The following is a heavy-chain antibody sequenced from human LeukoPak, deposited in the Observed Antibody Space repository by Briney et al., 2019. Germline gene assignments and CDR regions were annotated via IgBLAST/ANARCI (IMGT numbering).Heavy chain of an antibody. CDR3: ARGGALTGYWGAFDI. V-gene: IGHV3-53*01. J-gene: IGHJ3*02. CDR1: GFTVSSNY. CDR2: IYSGGST. D-gene: IGHD3-9*01. Sequence: GGSLRLSCAASGFTVSSNYMSWVRQAPGKGLEWVSVIYSGGSTYYADSVKGRFTISRDNSKNTLYLQMNSLRAEDTAVYYCARGGALTGYWGAFDIWGQGTMVTVSS.